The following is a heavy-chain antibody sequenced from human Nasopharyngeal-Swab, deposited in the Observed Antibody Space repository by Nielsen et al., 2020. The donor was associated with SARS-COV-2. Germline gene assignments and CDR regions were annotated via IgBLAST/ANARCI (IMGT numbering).Heavy chain of an antibody. V-gene: IGHV4-30-4*01. J-gene: IGHJ6*02. CDR3: ARSDGADTLYDFWSGYYYYGMDV. Sequence: RQAPGKGLEWIGYIYYSGSTYYNPSLKSRVTISVDTSKNQFSLKLSSVTAADTAVYYCARSDGADTLYDFWSGYYYYGMDVWGQGTTVTVSS. D-gene: IGHD3-3*01. CDR2: IYYSGST.